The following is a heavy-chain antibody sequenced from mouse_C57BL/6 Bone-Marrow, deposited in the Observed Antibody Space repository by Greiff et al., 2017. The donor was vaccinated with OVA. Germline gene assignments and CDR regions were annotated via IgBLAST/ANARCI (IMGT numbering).Heavy chain of an antibody. V-gene: IGHV1-63*01. CDR1: GYTFTNYW. D-gene: IGHD2-2*01. CDR3: ARSGGYLYWYFDV. CDR2: IYPGGGYT. Sequence: QVQLKQSGAELVRPGTSVKMSCKASGYTFTNYWIGWAKQRPGHGLEWIGDIYPGGGYTNYNEKFKGKATLTADKSSSTAYMQFSSLTSEDSAIYYCARSGGYLYWYFDVWGTGTTVTVSS. J-gene: IGHJ1*03.